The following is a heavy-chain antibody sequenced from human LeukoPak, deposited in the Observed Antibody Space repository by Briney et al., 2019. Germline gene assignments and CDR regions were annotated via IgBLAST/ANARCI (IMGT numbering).Heavy chain of an antibody. V-gene: IGHV1-2*02. CDR1: GYTLTGYY. D-gene: IGHD1-26*01. J-gene: IGHJ6*02. CDR3: ASGGSYQYYYYYGMDV. CDR2: INPNSGGT. Sequence: GASVKVSCKASGYTLTGYYMHWVRQAPGQGLEWMGWINPNSGGTNYAQKFQGRVTMTRDTSISTAYMELSRLRSDDTAVYYCASGGSYQYYYYYGMDVWGQGTTVTVSS.